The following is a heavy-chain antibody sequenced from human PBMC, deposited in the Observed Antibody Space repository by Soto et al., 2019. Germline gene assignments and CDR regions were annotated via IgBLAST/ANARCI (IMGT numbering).Heavy chain of an antibody. D-gene: IGHD5-12*01. CDR3: ARDRLLRYSGYEAHYYGMDV. V-gene: IGHV1-18*04. Sequence: GASVKVSCKASGYTFTSYGISWVRQAPGQGLEWMGWISAYNGNTNYAQKLQGRVTMTTDTSTSTAYMELRSLRSDDTAVYYCARDRLLRYSGYEAHYYGMDVWGQGTTVTV. J-gene: IGHJ6*02. CDR2: ISAYNGNT. CDR1: GYTFTSYG.